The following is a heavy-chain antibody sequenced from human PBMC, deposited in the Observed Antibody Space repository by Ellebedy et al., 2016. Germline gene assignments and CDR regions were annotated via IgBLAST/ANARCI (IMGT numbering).Heavy chain of an antibody. V-gene: IGHV4-39*07. CDR1: GASISSSSYH. CDR2: FFHSGNT. D-gene: IGHD3-10*01. CDR3: ARASDSGSYYKTFDD. J-gene: IGHJ4*02. Sequence: SETLSLXCTVSGASISSSSYHWGWIRQAPGGGLVWIGSFFHSGNTYYNPSLKSRVTISVDTSSNQFSLTLTSVTAADTAVYFCARASDSGSYYKTFDDWGQGTLVTVSS.